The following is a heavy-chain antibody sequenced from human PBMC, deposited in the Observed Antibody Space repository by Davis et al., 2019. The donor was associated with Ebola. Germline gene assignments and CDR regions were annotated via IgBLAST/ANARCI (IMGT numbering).Heavy chain of an antibody. CDR2: ISAYNGNT. CDR1: GYTFTSYG. V-gene: IGHV1-18*01. Sequence: ASVKVSCKASGYTFTSYGISWVRQAPGQGLEWMGWISAYNGNTNYAQKLQGRVTMTTDTSTSTAYMELRSLRSDDTAVYYCARDSASYCTNGVCYDYFDYWGQGTLVTVSS. CDR3: ARDSASYCTNGVCYDYFDY. D-gene: IGHD2-8*01. J-gene: IGHJ4*02.